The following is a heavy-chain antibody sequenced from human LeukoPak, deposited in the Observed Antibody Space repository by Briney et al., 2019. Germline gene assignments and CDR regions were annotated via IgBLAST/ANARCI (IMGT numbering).Heavy chain of an antibody. V-gene: IGHV1-18*01. Sequence: ASVKVSCKASGYTFTSYGISWVRQAPGQGLEWMGWISAYNGNTNYAQKLQGRVTMTTDTSTSTAYMELRSLRSDDTAVYYCARSMYYYGSGSSTDFDYWGQGNPGHRLL. CDR3: ARSMYYYGSGSSTDFDY. D-gene: IGHD3-10*01. J-gene: IGHJ4*02. CDR1: GYTFTSYG. CDR2: ISAYNGNT.